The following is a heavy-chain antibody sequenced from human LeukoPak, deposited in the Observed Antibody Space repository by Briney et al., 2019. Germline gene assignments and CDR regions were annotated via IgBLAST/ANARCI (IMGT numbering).Heavy chain of an antibody. CDR1: GGTFSSYA. CDR3: ARLWFGELSGLSAEYYYYYGMDV. D-gene: IGHD3-10*01. V-gene: IGHV1-69*13. J-gene: IGHJ6*02. CDR2: IIPIFGTA. Sequence: SVKVSCKASGGTFSSYAISWVRQAPGQGLEWMGGIIPIFGTANYAQKFQGRVTITADESTSTAYMELSSLRSEDTAVYYCARLWFGELSGLSAEYYYYYGMDVWGQGTTVTVSS.